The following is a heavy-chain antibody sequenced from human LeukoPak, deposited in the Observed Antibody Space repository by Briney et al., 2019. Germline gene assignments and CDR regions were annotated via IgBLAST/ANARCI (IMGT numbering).Heavy chain of an antibody. D-gene: IGHD3-3*01. J-gene: IGHJ6*04. CDR2: FYASGGT. CDR1: GFTFSSYS. CDR3: ARIDFWMGMDV. V-gene: IGHV3-66*01. Sequence: GGSLRLSCAASGFTFSSYSMNWVRQAPGKGLEWVSVFYASGGTFYTDSVKGRFTISRDTSTNSLYLQMSSLRTEDTAVYYCARIDFWMGMDVWGKGTTVTVSS.